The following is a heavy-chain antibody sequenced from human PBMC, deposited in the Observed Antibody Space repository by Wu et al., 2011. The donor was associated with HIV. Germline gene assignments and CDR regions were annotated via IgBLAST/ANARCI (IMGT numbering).Heavy chain of an antibody. Sequence: EVKKPGASVRVSCKASGYTFTTYGISWVRQAPGQGLEWMGWISPYNGDTNYAQKFQGRVTISTDESSSTVYMALSSLRYEDTAVYYCARGDILTGAPEYYFDYWGQGTLVTVSS. CDR3: ARGDILTGAPEYYFDY. CDR2: ISPYNGDT. J-gene: IGHJ4*02. V-gene: IGHV1-18*01. CDR1: GYTFTTYG. D-gene: IGHD3-9*01.